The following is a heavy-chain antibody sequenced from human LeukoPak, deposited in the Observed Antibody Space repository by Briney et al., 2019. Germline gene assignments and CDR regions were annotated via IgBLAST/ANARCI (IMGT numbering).Heavy chain of an antibody. CDR2: ISHDGTNK. CDR3: ARSTSGWKLDY. CDR1: GFSFSTHA. V-gene: IGHV3-30-3*01. Sequence: GGSLRLSCTASGFSFSTHALHWVRQAPGEGLEWVAVISHDGTNKYHAKSVKGRFTISRDNSKNTLYLQMNSPRVDDTAVYYCARSTSGWKLDYWGQGTLVTVSS. D-gene: IGHD6-19*01. J-gene: IGHJ4*02.